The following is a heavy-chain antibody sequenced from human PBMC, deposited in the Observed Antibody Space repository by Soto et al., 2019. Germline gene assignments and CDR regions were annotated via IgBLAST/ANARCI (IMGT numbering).Heavy chain of an antibody. CDR2: ISGSGGGT. CDR1: GFTFSSYA. Sequence: EVQLLESGGGLVQPGGSLRLSCAASGFTFSSYAMSWVRQAPGKGLEWVSAISGSGGGTYYADSVKGRFTISRDNSKNTLYRQMNSMGAADTAVYCCAKAPYGVTFPFDSWGQGTLVTVSS. J-gene: IGHJ4*02. CDR3: AKAPYGVTFPFDS. V-gene: IGHV3-23*01. D-gene: IGHD4-4*01.